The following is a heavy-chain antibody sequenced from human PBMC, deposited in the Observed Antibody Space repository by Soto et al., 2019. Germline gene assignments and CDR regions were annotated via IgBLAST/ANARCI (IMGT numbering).Heavy chain of an antibody. Sequence: EVQLLESGGGLVQPGGSLRLSCAASGFTFSSYAMSWVRQAPGKGLEWVSGISGSGDSTYHADSVKGRFTISRDHSKSTLYLQMNSLRAEDTAVYYCARGSAASSHEGHYWGQGTLVTVSS. CDR3: ARGSAASSHEGHY. CDR1: GFTFSSYA. V-gene: IGHV3-23*01. CDR2: ISGSGDST. D-gene: IGHD6-19*01. J-gene: IGHJ4*02.